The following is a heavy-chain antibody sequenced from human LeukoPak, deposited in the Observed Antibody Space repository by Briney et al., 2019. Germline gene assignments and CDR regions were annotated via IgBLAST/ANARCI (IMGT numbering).Heavy chain of an antibody. D-gene: IGHD5-12*01. Sequence: GGSLRLSCAASGFTFSNYWMSWVRQAPGKGLEWVANIKQDGSEKYYVDSVKGRFTISRDNARNSLYLRMNSLRAEDTAVYYCARVPDGYYNWFDPWGQGTLVTVSS. J-gene: IGHJ5*02. V-gene: IGHV3-7*01. CDR2: IKQDGSEK. CDR3: ARVPDGYYNWFDP. CDR1: GFTFSNYW.